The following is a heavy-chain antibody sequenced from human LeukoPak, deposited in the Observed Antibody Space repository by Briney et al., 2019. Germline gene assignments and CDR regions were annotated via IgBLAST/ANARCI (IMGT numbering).Heavy chain of an antibody. CDR3: ASRWSFDY. Sequence: PGGSLGLSCAVSGFSISGDWMHWVRQAPGKGLVWVSRISSDGTTTNYADSVKGRFTISRDNAKNTLYLQMNSLRAEDTAVYYCASRWSFDYWGQGTLVTVSS. CDR1: GFSISGDW. CDR2: ISSDGTTT. D-gene: IGHD2-15*01. V-gene: IGHV3-74*01. J-gene: IGHJ4*02.